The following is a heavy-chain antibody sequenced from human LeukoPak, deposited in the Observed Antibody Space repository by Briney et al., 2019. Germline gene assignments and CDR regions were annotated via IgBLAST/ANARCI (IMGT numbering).Heavy chain of an antibody. J-gene: IGHJ4*02. V-gene: IGHV3-30*02. Sequence: GGSLRLSCALSGLTVSDNYMTWVRQAPGKGLEWVACIHSDGSKKYHADSVKGRFTISRDNSKNTLSLQMNSLRAEDTAVYYCAKEPTSRGYNDIDYWGQGTLVTVSS. CDR1: GLTVSDNY. D-gene: IGHD3-22*01. CDR3: AKEPTSRGYNDIDY. CDR2: IHSDGSKK.